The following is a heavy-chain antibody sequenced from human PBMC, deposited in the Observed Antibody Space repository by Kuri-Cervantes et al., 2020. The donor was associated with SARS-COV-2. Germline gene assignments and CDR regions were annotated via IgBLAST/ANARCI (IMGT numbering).Heavy chain of an antibody. CDR1: GGSISSYY. V-gene: IGHV4-59*08. CDR3: AGTMVRGVIYFDY. Sequence: GSLRLSCTVSGGSISSYYWSWIRQPPGKGLEWIGYIYYSGSTNYNPSLKSRVTISVDTSKNQFSLKLSSVTAADTAVYYCAGTMVRGVIYFDYWGQGTLVTVSS. CDR2: IYYSGST. J-gene: IGHJ4*02. D-gene: IGHD3-10*01.